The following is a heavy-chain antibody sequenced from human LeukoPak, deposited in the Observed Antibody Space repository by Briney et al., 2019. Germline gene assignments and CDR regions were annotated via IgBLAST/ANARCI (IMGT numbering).Heavy chain of an antibody. D-gene: IGHD3-9*01. CDR3: ASGLRYFDWLLGY. CDR1: ALTFSDSY. CDR2: ISSTSHSV. V-gene: IGHV3-11*04. Sequence: GGSLRLSCAASALTFSDSYMSWIRQAPGRGLEWISYISSTSHSVYYADSVKGRFIISRDNAKNSLYLQMNSLRAEDTAVYYCASGLRYFDWLLGYWGQGTLVTVSS. J-gene: IGHJ4*02.